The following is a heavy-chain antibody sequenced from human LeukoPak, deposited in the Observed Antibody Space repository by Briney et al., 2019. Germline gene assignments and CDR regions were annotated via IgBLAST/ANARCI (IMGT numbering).Heavy chain of an antibody. CDR2: INHSGST. Sequence: SETLSLTCAVYGGSFSGYDWSWIRQPPGKGLEWIGEINHSGSTNYNPSLKSRVTISVDTSKNQFSLKLSSVTAADTAVYYCARGTMTTVTYYFDYWGQGTLVTVSS. D-gene: IGHD4-17*01. J-gene: IGHJ4*02. CDR3: ARGTMTTVTYYFDY. CDR1: GGSFSGYD. V-gene: IGHV4-34*01.